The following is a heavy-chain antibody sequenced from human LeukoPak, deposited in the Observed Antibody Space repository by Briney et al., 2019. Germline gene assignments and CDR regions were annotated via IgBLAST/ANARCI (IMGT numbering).Heavy chain of an antibody. V-gene: IGHV4-34*01. CDR3: ARSWYGMDV. CDR2: INHSGST. J-gene: IGHJ6*02. Sequence: PSETLSLTCAVYGGSFSGYYWSWIRQPPGKGLEWIGEINHSGSTNYNPSLKSRVTISVDMSKNQFSLKLSSVTAADTAVYYCARSWYGMDVWGQGTTVTVSS. CDR1: GGSFSGYY.